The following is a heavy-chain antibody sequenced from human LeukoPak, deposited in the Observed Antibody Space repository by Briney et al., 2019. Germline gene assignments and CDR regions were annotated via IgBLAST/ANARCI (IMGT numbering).Heavy chain of an antibody. CDR3: ARDQVVRGATTWDYYHYYYMDV. Sequence: ASVKVSCKASGYTFTSYYMHWVRQAPGQGLEWMGIINPSGGSTSYAQKFQGRVTMTRDTSTSTVYMELSSLRSEDTAVYYCARDQVVRGATTWDYYHYYYMDVWGKGTTVTISS. D-gene: IGHD3-10*01. CDR1: GYTFTSYY. V-gene: IGHV1-46*01. J-gene: IGHJ6*03. CDR2: INPSGGST.